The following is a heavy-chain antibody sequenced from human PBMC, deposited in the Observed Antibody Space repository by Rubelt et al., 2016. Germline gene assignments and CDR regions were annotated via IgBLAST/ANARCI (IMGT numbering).Heavy chain of an antibody. V-gene: IGHV2-70*01. CDR1: GFSLSTSGLC. CDR2: VDWDDDK. J-gene: IGHJ4*02. D-gene: IGHD1-1*01. CDR3: ARTQTETEPDY. Sequence: QVTLRESGPALVRPTQTLTLTCTFSGFSLSTSGLCVSWIRQPPGKALEWLALVDWDDDKYYSTSLRTRLTISKDTSKNQVVLAMTDMDPVDTATYYCARTQTETEPDYWGQGTLVTVSS.